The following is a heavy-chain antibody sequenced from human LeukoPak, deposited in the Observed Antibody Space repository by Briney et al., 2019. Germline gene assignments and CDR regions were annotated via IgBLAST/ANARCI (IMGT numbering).Heavy chain of an antibody. V-gene: IGHV3-66*01. CDR2: IYSGDTT. D-gene: IGHD6-13*01. CDR1: GFTFSSYV. CDR3: ARSPTIAAAGTGDY. Sequence: PGGSLRLSCAASGFTFSSYVMSWVRQAPGKGLEWVSVIYSGDTTFYADSVRGKFTISRDNSKNTLYLQMNSLRAEDTAVYYCARSPTIAAAGTGDYWGQGTLVTVSS. J-gene: IGHJ4*02.